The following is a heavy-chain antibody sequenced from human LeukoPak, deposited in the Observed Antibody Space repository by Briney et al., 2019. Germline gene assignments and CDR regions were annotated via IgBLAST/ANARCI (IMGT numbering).Heavy chain of an antibody. CDR2: INQDGSEK. CDR1: GFTFSSYW. Sequence: GGSLRLSCAASGFTFSSYWMSWVRQAPGKGLEWVAHINQDGSEKYYVDSVKGRFTISRDNAKNSLYLQMNSLRAEDTAVYYCARDRSGSSYNWFALWGQGTLVTVSS. CDR3: ARDRSGSSYNWFAL. D-gene: IGHD1-26*01. V-gene: IGHV3-7*01. J-gene: IGHJ5*02.